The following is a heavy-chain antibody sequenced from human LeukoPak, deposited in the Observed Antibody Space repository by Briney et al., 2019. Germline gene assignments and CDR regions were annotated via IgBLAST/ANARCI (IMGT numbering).Heavy chain of an antibody. CDR3: TRNWGSDY. CDR2: ISYDGSNK. D-gene: IGHD7-27*01. V-gene: IGHV3-30-3*01. CDR1: GFTFSSCA. Sequence: PAGGSLRLSCAASGFTFSSCAMHWVRQAPGKGLEWVAVISYDGSNKYYADSVKGRFTISRDNSKNTLYLQMNSLRAEDTAVYFCTRNWGSDYWGQGTLVTVSS. J-gene: IGHJ4*02.